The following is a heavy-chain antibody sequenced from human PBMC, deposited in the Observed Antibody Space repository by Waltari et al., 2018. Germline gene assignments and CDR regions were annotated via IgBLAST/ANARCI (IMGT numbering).Heavy chain of an antibody. CDR3: AREVCSSGCPIDY. CDR2: IYYRGST. V-gene: IGHV4-59*01. Sequence: QVQLQESGPGLVKPSETLSLTCTVSGGSISRYYWSWIRQPPGKGLEWIGYIYYRGSTNYNPSLKSRVTISVDTSKNQFSLKLSSVTAADTAVYYCAREVCSSGCPIDYWGQGTLVTVSS. D-gene: IGHD3-22*01. J-gene: IGHJ4*02. CDR1: GGSISRYY.